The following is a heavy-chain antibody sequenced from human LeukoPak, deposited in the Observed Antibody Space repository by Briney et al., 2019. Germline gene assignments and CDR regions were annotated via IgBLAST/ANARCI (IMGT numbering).Heavy chain of an antibody. CDR2: ISYDGSNK. V-gene: IGHV3-30-3*01. D-gene: IGHD2-2*01. CDR3: ARDLSDGPSYCSSTSCNGGFDY. J-gene: IGHJ4*02. Sequence: PGGSLRLSCAASGFTFSSYAMHWVRQAPGKGLEWVAVISYDGSNKYYADSVEGRFTISRDNSKTTLYLQMNSLRAEDTAVYYCARDLSDGPSYCSSTSCNGGFDYWGQGTLVTVSS. CDR1: GFTFSSYA.